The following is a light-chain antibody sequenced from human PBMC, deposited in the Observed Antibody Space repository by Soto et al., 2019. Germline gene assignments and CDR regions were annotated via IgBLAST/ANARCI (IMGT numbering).Light chain of an antibody. CDR2: GAS. CDR3: QQYGSSPTT. CDR1: QSVSNSY. J-gene: IGKJ1*01. Sequence: EIGLTQPPGTLSLSPGERATLSCRASQSVSNSYLAWYQQKPGRAPRLLIYGASSRATDIPDRFSGSGSGTDFTLTISRLEPVDSAVYYCQQYGSSPTTFGQGTKVDIK. V-gene: IGKV3-20*01.